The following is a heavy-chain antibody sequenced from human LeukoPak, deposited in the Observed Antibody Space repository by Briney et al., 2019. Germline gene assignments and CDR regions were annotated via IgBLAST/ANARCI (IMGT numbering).Heavy chain of an antibody. Sequence: GGSLRLSCVASGFTFSSYEMNWVRQAPGKGLEWVSYISSSGSTIYYADSVKGRFTISRDNAKNSLYLQMNSLRAEDAAVYYCARAGRFCSGGSCYRITNWFDPWGQGTLVTVSS. J-gene: IGHJ5*02. D-gene: IGHD2-15*01. V-gene: IGHV3-48*03. CDR1: GFTFSSYE. CDR2: ISSSGSTI. CDR3: ARAGRFCSGGSCYRITNWFDP.